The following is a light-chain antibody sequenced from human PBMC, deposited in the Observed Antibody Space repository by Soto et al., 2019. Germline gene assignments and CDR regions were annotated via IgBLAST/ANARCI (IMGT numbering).Light chain of an antibody. CDR1: QSVSSY. V-gene: IGKV3-11*01. J-gene: IGKJ4*01. Sequence: EIVLTQSPATLSLSPGERATLSCRASQSVSSYLAWYQQKPGQAPRLLIYDASTWATGIPARFSGSGSGTDFTLTISSLEPEDFAVYSCQQRSNWPPLTFGGGTKVEIK. CDR2: DAS. CDR3: QQRSNWPPLT.